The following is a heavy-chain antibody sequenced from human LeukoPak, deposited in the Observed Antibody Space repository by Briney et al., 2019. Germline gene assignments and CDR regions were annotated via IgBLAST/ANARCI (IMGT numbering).Heavy chain of an antibody. CDR1: GFTFSSYE. J-gene: IGHJ3*02. D-gene: IGHD6-19*01. CDR2: ISSSGSTI. V-gene: IGHV3-48*03. Sequence: GGSLRLSCAASGFTFSSYEMNWVRQAPGKGLEWVSSISSSGSTIYYADSVKGRFTISRDNAKNSLYLQMNSLRAEDMALYYCAKDRYSSGLDAFDIWGQGTMVTVSS. CDR3: AKDRYSSGLDAFDI.